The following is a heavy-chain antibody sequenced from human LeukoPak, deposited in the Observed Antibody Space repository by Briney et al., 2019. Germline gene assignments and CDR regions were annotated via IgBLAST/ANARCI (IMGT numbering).Heavy chain of an antibody. CDR2: IDGSGGSP. V-gene: IGHV3-23*01. CDR1: GFTLSNYA. D-gene: IGHD3-3*01. CDR3: ARGKDHDFWNPFDF. J-gene: IGHJ4*02. Sequence: PGGSLRLSCAASGFTLSNYAMNWVRQAPGKGLEWVSGIDGSGGSPPSADSVKGRFTISRDISKNTLHLQMDSLRAEDTAAYYCARGKDHDFWNPFDFWGQGTLVTVSS.